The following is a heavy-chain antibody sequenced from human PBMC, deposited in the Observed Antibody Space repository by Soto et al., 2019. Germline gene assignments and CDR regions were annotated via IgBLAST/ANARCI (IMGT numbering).Heavy chain of an antibody. CDR1: GFIFSRYS. Sequence: GGSLRLSCAVSGFIFSRYSMNWVRQAPGKGLEWVSSIGTSGSYIYDTDSVKGRFTISRDNTKDSLYLQMNSLRAEDTAIYYCARGSAFIVLDYWGQGTPVPVSS. D-gene: IGHD1-26*01. V-gene: IGHV3-21*01. CDR3: ARGSAFIVLDY. J-gene: IGHJ4*02. CDR2: IGTSGSYI.